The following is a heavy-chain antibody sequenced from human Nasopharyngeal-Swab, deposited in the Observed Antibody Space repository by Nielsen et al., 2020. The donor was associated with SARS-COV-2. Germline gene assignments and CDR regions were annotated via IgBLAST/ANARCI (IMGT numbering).Heavy chain of an antibody. CDR3: ARDLNDCGGDCGGYDYYYYGMDV. J-gene: IGHJ6*02. V-gene: IGHV4-4*02. D-gene: IGHD2-21*02. CDR2: IYHSGST. Sequence: WIRQPPGKGLEWIGEIYHSGSTNYNPSLKSRVTISVDKSKNQFSLKLSSVTAADTAVYYRARDLNDCGGDCGGYDYYYYGMDVWGQGTTVTVSS.